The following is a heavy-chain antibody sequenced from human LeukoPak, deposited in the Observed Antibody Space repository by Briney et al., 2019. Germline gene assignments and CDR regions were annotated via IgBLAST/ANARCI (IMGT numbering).Heavy chain of an antibody. J-gene: IGHJ4*02. CDR2: IRYDGSNK. CDR3: PRDGRNYYDRSGYYSALAY. Sequence: GGSLRLSCAASGFTFSSYGMHWVRQAPGKGLEWVAFIRYDGSNKYYADSVKGRFTISRDNSKNTLYLQMNSLRADDTAVYYCPRDGRNYYDRSGYYSALAYWGQGTLVTVSS. V-gene: IGHV3-30*02. D-gene: IGHD3-22*01. CDR1: GFTFSSYG.